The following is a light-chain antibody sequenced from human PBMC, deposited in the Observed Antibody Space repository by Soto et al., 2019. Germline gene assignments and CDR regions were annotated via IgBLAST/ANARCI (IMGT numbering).Light chain of an antibody. CDR3: SSYTSSSTLVV. J-gene: IGLJ2*01. CDR2: DVS. CDR1: SSDVGGYNY. V-gene: IGLV2-14*03. Sequence: QSALTQPASVSGSPGQSITISCSGTSSDVGGYNYVSWYQLHPGKAPKLMICDVSNRPSGVSNRLSGSKSGNTASLTISGLQAEDEADYYCSSYTSSSTLVVFGGGTQLTVL.